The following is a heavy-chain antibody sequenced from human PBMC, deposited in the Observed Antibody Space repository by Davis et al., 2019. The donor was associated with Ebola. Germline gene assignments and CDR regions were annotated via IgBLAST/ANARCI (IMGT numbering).Heavy chain of an antibody. Sequence: PGGSLRLSCSAPGFTSDDYAMHWVRQAPGKGLEWVSLISGDGGSTYYADSVKGRFTISRDNSKNSLYLQMNSLRTEDTALYYCASGSYYNAFVIWGQGTMVTVSS. CDR1: GFTSDDYA. CDR3: ASGSYYNAFVI. J-gene: IGHJ3*02. V-gene: IGHV3-43*02. D-gene: IGHD1-26*01. CDR2: ISGDGGST.